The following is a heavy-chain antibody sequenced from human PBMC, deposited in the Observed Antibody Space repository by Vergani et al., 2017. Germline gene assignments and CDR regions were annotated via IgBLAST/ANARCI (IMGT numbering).Heavy chain of an antibody. D-gene: IGHD3-10*01. CDR1: GFTFSSYS. CDR2: ISSSSGTI. Sequence: EVQLVESGGGLVQPGGSPRLSCVASGFTFSSYSMNWVRQAPGKGLEWVSYISSSSGTIYYADSVKGRVTISRDNAKNSLYLQMNSLRAEYTAVYYCARDSAYYGSGNVDYWGQGTLVTVSS. J-gene: IGHJ4*02. CDR3: ARDSAYYGSGNVDY. V-gene: IGHV3-48*01.